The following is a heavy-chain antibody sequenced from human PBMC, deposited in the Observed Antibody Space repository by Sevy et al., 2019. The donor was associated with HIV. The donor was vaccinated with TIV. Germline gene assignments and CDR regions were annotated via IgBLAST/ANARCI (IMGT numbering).Heavy chain of an antibody. CDR3: ARDPVDTPGYYYLYGMDV. Sequence: GGSLRLSCAASGFTFSSYSFHWVRQAPGKGLEWVAVISYDGSNIYYGESVRGRVTISRDNSKNSLYLQLNSLGGDDTAVDYCARDPVDTPGYYYLYGMDVWGQGTTVTVSS. D-gene: IGHD5-18*01. CDR1: GFTFSSYS. V-gene: IGHV3-30-3*01. J-gene: IGHJ6*02. CDR2: ISYDGSNI.